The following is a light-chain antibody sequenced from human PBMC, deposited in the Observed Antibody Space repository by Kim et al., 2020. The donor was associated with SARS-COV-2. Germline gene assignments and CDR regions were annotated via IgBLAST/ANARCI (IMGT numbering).Light chain of an antibody. CDR3: QAWDSYIVV. V-gene: IGLV3-1*01. J-gene: IGLJ2*01. CDR2: QDY. CDR1: ELGNKY. Sequence: VSPGPPASSTLTGDELGNKYVSWYHQKPGQSPVLVIYQDYRRPSGIPERFSGSNSGNTATLTISGAQTMDEADYYCQAWDSYIVVFGGGTQLTVL.